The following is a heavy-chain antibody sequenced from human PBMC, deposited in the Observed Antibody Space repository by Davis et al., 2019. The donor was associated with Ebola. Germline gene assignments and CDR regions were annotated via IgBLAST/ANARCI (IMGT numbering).Heavy chain of an antibody. J-gene: IGHJ4*02. CDR3: ARDIALYYDFWSGTFAY. D-gene: IGHD3-3*01. Sequence: GGSLRLSCAASGFTFSNYWMSWVRQAPGKGLEWVANIKQDGSEKYYVDSVKGRFTISRDNAKNSLYLQMNSLRAEDTAVYYCARDIALYYDFWSGTFAYWGQGTLVTVSS. CDR1: GFTFSNYW. V-gene: IGHV3-7*03. CDR2: IKQDGSEK.